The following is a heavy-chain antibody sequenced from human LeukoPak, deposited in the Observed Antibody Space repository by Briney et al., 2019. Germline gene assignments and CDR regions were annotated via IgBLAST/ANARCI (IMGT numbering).Heavy chain of an antibody. J-gene: IGHJ6*03. CDR1: GFTFRSYW. D-gene: IGHD6-13*01. CDR3: ARRPVVAAAGRPLYYYYYMDV. V-gene: IGHV3-7*01. Sequence: GGSLRLSCAASGFTFRSYWMSWVRQAPGKKPEWVANIKEDGSEKYYDDSVRGRFTISRDNAKNTLYLDMNSLRAEDTAVYYCARRPVVAAAGRPLYYYYYMDVWGKGTTVTVSS. CDR2: IKEDGSEK.